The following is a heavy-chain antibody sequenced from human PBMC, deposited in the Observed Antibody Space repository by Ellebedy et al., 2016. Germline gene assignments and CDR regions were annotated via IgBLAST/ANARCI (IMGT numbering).Heavy chain of an antibody. CDR2: IPYDGSNK. V-gene: IGHV3-30*18. CDR1: GFTFSSYG. Sequence: GGSLRLSXAASGFTFSSYGMHWVRQAPGKGLEWVAVIPYDGSNKYYADSVKGRFTISRDNSKNTLYLQMNSLRAEDTAVYYCAKRLGGYYFDYWGQGTLVTVSS. CDR3: AKRLGGYYFDY. D-gene: IGHD1-26*01. J-gene: IGHJ4*02.